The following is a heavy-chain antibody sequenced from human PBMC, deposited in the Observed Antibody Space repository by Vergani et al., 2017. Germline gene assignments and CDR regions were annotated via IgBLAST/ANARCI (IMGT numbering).Heavy chain of an antibody. V-gene: IGHV3-53*01. CDR3: ARDSPPSPICSSTSWYTTLPYMDV. J-gene: IGHJ6*03. D-gene: IGHD2-2*02. CDR2: IYSGGSP. CDR1: GFTVSSNY. Sequence: EVQLVESGGGLIQPGGSLRLSCAASGFTVSSNYMRWVRQAPGKGLEWVSVIYSGGSPYYADPLKGRFTISRENSKNTLYLQMNSLRAEDTAVYYCARDSPPSPICSSTSWYTTLPYMDVWGKGP.